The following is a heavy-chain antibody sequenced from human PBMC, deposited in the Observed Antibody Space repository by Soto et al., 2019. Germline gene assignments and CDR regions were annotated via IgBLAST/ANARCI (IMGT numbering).Heavy chain of an antibody. J-gene: IGHJ4*02. CDR2: INHSGST. CDR1: GGSFSGYY. Sequence: SETLSLTCAVYGGSFSGYYWSWIRQPPGKGLEWIGEINHSGSTNYNPSLKSRVTISVDTSKNQFSLKLSSVTAADTAVYYCARGPSSSWYALDYWGQGTLVTVSS. CDR3: ARGPSSSWYALDY. V-gene: IGHV4-34*01. D-gene: IGHD6-13*01.